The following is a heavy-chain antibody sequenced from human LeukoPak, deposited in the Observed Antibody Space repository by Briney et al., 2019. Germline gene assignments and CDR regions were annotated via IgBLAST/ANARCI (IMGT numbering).Heavy chain of an antibody. D-gene: IGHD2-15*01. V-gene: IGHV7-4-1*02. CDR1: GYSFNSQG. CDR2: INTDSGNP. CDR3: ARGIGYCSDFSCHLDP. Sequence: ASVKVSCKASGYSFNSQGMNWVRQAPGQGLEWMGWINTDSGNPTYAQGFTGRFVFSLDTSVSTAYLQINSLEAEDTAMYYCARGIGYCSDFSCHLDPWGQGTLVTVSS. J-gene: IGHJ5*02.